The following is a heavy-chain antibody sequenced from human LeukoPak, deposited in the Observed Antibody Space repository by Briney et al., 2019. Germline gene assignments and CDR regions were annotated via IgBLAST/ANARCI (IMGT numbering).Heavy chain of an antibody. CDR3: AAIRKPRPAATTFDY. CDR1: GYTFTSYY. D-gene: IGHD2-2*01. CDR2: INPSGGST. Sequence: ASVKVSCKASGYTFTSYYMHWVRQAPGQGLEWMGIINPSGGSTSYAQKFQGRVTMTEDTSTDTAYMELSSLRSEDTAVYYCAAIRKPRPAATTFDYWGQGTLVTVSS. J-gene: IGHJ4*02. V-gene: IGHV1-46*01.